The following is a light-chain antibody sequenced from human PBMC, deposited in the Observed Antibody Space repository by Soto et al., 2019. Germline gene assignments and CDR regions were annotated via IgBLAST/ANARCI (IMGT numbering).Light chain of an antibody. CDR2: GAS. V-gene: IGKV3-20*01. CDR3: HQYGSSPYT. Sequence: EIVLTQSPGTLSLSPGERATLSCRASQSVSSNYLAWYQQKPGQAPRLLIYGASSRATGIPDRVSGSGSGTDFTLTISRLEPEDFAVYYCHQYGSSPYTFGQGTKLEIK. J-gene: IGKJ2*01. CDR1: QSVSSNY.